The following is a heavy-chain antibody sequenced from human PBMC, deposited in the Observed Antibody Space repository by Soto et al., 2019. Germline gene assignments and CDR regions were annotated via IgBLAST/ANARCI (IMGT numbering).Heavy chain of an antibody. Sequence: PSETLSLTCAVYGGSFSGYYWSWIRQPPGKGLEWIGEINHSGSTNYNPSLKSRVTISVDTSKNQFSLKLSSVTAADTAVYYCAREGSSWLFDPWGQGTLVTVSS. J-gene: IGHJ5*02. CDR2: INHSGST. D-gene: IGHD6-13*01. CDR1: GGSFSGYY. V-gene: IGHV4-34*01. CDR3: AREGSSWLFDP.